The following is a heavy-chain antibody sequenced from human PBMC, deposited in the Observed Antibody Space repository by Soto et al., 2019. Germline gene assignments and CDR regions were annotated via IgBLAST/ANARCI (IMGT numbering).Heavy chain of an antibody. J-gene: IGHJ6*02. Sequence: QVQLVESGGGVVQPGRSLRLSCAASGFTFSSYAMHWVRQAPGKGLEWVAVISYDGSNKYYADSVKGRFTISRDNSKNTLYLQMNSLRAEDTAVYYCARGNLRYFDWLISYGMDVWDQGTTVTVSS. CDR3: ARGNLRYFDWLISYGMDV. V-gene: IGHV3-30-3*01. CDR1: GFTFSSYA. D-gene: IGHD3-9*01. CDR2: ISYDGSNK.